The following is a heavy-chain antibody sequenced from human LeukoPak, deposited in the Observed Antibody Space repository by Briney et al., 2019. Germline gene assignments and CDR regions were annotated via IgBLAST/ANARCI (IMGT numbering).Heavy chain of an antibody. V-gene: IGHV3-66*02. D-gene: IGHD3-10*01. Sequence: LRLSYAASGFTISSKYMSWVRQAPGKGLEWVSVIYSGGSTYYADSVKGRFTISRDNSKNTLYLQMNSLRAEDTAVYYCARDLITMVRGVVDYMDVWGQGTTVTVSS. CDR3: ARDLITMVRGVVDYMDV. CDR2: IYSGGST. J-gene: IGHJ6*03. CDR1: GFTISSKY.